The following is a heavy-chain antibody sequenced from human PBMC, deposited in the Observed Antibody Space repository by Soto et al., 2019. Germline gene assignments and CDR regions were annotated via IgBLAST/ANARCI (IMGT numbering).Heavy chain of an antibody. CDR1: GYTFTSYD. CDR2: MNPNSGNT. V-gene: IGHV1-8*01. J-gene: IGHJ5*02. Sequence: ASVKVYCNASGYTFTSYDINLVRQATGQGFEYLGWMNPNSGNTGYVKKFQGRVTMTRDTSMSTAYMELSSLRAEDTAVYYCARGGVATRPSSNWFDPWGQGTLVTVSS. D-gene: IGHD6-6*01. CDR3: ARGGVATRPSSNWFDP.